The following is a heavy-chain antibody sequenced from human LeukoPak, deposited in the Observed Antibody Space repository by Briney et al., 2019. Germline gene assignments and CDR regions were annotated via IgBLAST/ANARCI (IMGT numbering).Heavy chain of an antibody. CDR2: IKQDGSEK. V-gene: IGHV3-7*01. CDR3: ARDLHCSGGSCYSGLHY. CDR1: GYTFTGYY. J-gene: IGHJ4*02. Sequence: ASVKVSCKASGYTFTGYYMHWVRQAPGKGLEWVANIKQDGSEKYYVDSVKGRFTISRDNAKNSLYLQMNSLRAEDTAVYYCARDLHCSGGSCYSGLHYWGQGTLVTVSS. D-gene: IGHD2-15*01.